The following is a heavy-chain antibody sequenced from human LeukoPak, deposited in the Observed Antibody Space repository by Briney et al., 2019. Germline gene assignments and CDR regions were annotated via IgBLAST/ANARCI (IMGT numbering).Heavy chain of an antibody. CDR2: INSSGST. Sequence: SETLPLTCTVSGGSISSYYWSWIRQPPGKGLEWIGYINSSGSTNYNPSLKSRVTISVDTSKNQFSLKLTSVTAADTAVYYCARLSRGGAAGFDFWGQGTLVTVSS. CDR3: ARLSRGGAAGFDF. CDR1: GGSISSYY. V-gene: IGHV4-59*08. D-gene: IGHD6-13*01. J-gene: IGHJ4*02.